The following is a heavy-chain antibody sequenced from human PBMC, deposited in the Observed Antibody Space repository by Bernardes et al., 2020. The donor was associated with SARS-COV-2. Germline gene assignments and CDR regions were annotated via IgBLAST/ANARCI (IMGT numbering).Heavy chain of an antibody. J-gene: IGHJ6*02. V-gene: IGHV1-2*02. Sequence: ASVKVSCKASGYTFTGHYMHWVRQAPGQGLEWMEWINPNSGGTNYAQKFQGRVTMTRDTVISTAYMELSRLRSDDTAVYYFARDMGGLYGMDVWGQGTTVTVSS. CDR2: INPNSGGT. CDR3: ARDMGGLYGMDV. CDR1: GYTFTGHY. D-gene: IGHD3-16*01.